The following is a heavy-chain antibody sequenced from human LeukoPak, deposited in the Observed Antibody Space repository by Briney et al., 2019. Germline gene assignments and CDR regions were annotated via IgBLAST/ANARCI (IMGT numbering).Heavy chain of an antibody. CDR2: ISSSSSYI. Sequence: GGSLRLSCAASGFTFSSYSMNWVRQAPGKGLEWVSSISSSSSYIYYADSVKGRFTLSRDNAKNSLYLQMNSLRAEDTAVYYCARSPPQGRAHLWGQGTMVTVSS. J-gene: IGHJ3*01. V-gene: IGHV3-21*01. CDR1: GFTFSSYS. CDR3: ARSPPQGRAHL.